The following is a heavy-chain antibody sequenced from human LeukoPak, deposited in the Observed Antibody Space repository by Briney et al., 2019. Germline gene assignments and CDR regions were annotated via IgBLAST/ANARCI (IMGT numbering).Heavy chain of an antibody. CDR2: MNPDSGNT. CDR3: ARGGRIAATALRRGDWFDP. D-gene: IGHD6-13*01. J-gene: IGHJ5*02. V-gene: IGHV1-8*01. CDR1: GYAFTSYD. Sequence: GASVKVSCKASGYAFTSYDINWVRQATGQGLEWMGWMNPDSGNTGYAQKFQGRVTMTRNTSISTAYMELSSLRSEDTAVYYCARGGRIAATALRRGDWFDPWGQGTLVTVSS.